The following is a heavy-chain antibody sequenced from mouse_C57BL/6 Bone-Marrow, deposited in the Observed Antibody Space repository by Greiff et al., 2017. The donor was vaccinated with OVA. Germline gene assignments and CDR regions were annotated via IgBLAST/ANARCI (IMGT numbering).Heavy chain of an antibody. CDR2: INPGSGGT. CDR3: ARSSYSIYYAMDY. J-gene: IGHJ4*01. V-gene: IGHV1-54*01. Sequence: VQLQQSGAELVRPGTSVKVSCKASGYAFTNYLIEWVKQRPGQGLEWIGVINPGSGGTNYNEKFKGKATLTADKSSSTAYMQLSSLTSEDSAVYFCARSSYSIYYAMDYWGQGTSVTVSS. CDR1: GYAFTNYL. D-gene: IGHD2-5*01.